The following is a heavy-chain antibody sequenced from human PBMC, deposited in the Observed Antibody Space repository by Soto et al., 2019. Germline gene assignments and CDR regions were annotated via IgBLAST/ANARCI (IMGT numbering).Heavy chain of an antibody. J-gene: IGHJ4*02. Sequence: PGGSLRLSCAASGFTFSSYAMSWVRQAPGKGLEWVSVIGDSGGSYYADSVKGRFTISRDNSKNTLYLQMNSLRAEDKAVYYCAKQYDSSGYYELEYWGQGTQVTVSS. V-gene: IGHV3-23*01. CDR3: AKQYDSSGYYELEY. CDR2: IGDSGGS. CDR1: GFTFSSYA. D-gene: IGHD3-22*01.